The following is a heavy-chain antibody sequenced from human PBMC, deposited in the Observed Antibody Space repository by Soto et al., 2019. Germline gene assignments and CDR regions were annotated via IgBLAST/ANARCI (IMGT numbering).Heavy chain of an antibody. V-gene: IGHV4-34*01. J-gene: IGHJ6*02. D-gene: IGHD6-13*01. CDR2: INHSGST. CDR3: ARGIGSLREQQLGLVMRGHGMDV. Sequence: SETLSLGCTVYGGSFSGDYWSWIRQPPGKGRGWIGEINHSGSTNYNPSLKSRVTISVDTSKNQFSLKLSSVTAADTAVYYCARGIGSLREQQLGLVMRGHGMDVWGQGTTVT. CDR1: GGSFSGDY.